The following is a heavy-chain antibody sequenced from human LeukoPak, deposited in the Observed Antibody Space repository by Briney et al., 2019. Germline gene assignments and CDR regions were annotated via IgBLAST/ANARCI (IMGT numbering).Heavy chain of an antibody. CDR3: ARDGGDYGDYVVGLFDY. CDR1: GFTFSSYG. CDR2: IWYDGSNK. J-gene: IGHJ4*02. V-gene: IGHV3-33*01. Sequence: GGSLRLSCAASGFTFSSYGMHWVRQAPGKGLEWVAVIWYDGSNKYYADSVKGRFTISRDNSKNTLYLQMNSLRAEDTAVYYCARDGGDYGDYVVGLFDYWGQGTLVTVSS. D-gene: IGHD4-17*01.